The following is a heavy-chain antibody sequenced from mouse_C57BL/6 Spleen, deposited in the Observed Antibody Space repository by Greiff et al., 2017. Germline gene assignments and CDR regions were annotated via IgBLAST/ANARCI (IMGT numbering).Heavy chain of an antibody. CDR1: GYTFTDYY. D-gene: IGHD1-1*01. Sequence: EVQLQQSGPELVKPGASVKISCKASGYTFTDYYMNWVKQSPGKSLEWIGDINPNNGGTSYNQKFKGKATLTVDKSSSTAYMELRSLTSEDSAVSYCARLLRYRYAMDYWGQGTSVTVSS. V-gene: IGHV1-26*01. J-gene: IGHJ4*01. CDR2: INPNNGGT. CDR3: ARLLRYRYAMDY.